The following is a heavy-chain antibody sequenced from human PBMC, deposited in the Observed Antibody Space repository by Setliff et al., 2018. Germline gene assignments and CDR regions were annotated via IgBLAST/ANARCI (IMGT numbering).Heavy chain of an antibody. J-gene: IGHJ4*02. D-gene: IGHD1-26*01. CDR1: GYSFTTSW. CDR2: IYPGDSDT. Sequence: PGESLKISCKASGYSFTTSWIAWVRQKPGKGLEWMGIIYPGDSDTQYSPSFQGQVTFSSDKSINTAYLQWSSLKASDTAIYYCAREHVSGHSEYWGQGTLFTVSS. CDR3: AREHVSGHSEY. V-gene: IGHV5-51*01.